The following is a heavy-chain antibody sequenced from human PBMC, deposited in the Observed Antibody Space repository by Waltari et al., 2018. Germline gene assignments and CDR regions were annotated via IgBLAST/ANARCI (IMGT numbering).Heavy chain of an antibody. Sequence: VQLVESGGGLVQPGGSLRPACAASGFRFGGYWMTWVRQAPGKGLEWVANIKQDGSVEYYVDSVKGRFTISRDNAKNTLYLQMDSLRAEDTAVYYCAKTMAGVTDYFDYWGQGTLVTVSS. CDR2: IKQDGSVE. CDR3: AKTMAGVTDYFDY. CDR1: GFRFGGYW. D-gene: IGHD3-10*01. V-gene: IGHV3-7*01. J-gene: IGHJ4*02.